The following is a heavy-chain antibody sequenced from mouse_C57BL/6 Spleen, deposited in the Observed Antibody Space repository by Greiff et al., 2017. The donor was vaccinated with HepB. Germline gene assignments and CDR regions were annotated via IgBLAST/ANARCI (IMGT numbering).Heavy chain of an antibody. D-gene: IGHD2-2*01. CDR1: GYAFSSSC. V-gene: IGHV1-82*01. Sequence: QVQLQQSGPELVKPGASVKISCKASGYAFSSSCMNWVKQRPGKGLEWIGRIYPGDGDTNYNGKFKGKATLTADKSSSTAYMQLSSLTSEDSAVYFCASRDYGSMDYWCQGTSVTVSS. CDR3: ASRDYGSMDY. CDR2: IYPGDGDT. J-gene: IGHJ4*01.